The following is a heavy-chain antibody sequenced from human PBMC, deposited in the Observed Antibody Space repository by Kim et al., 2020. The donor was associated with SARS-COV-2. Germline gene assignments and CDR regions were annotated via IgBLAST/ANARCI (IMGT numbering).Heavy chain of an antibody. CDR2: ISGSGGST. J-gene: IGHJ6*02. CDR3: AKDPVQLWLRGSASYGMDV. CDR1: GFTFSSYA. D-gene: IGHD5-18*01. Sequence: GGSLRLSCAASGFTFSSYAMSWVRQAPGKGLEWVSAISGSGGSTYYADSVKGRFTISRDNSKNTLYLQMNSLRAEDTAVYYCAKDPVQLWLRGSASYGMDVWGQGTTVTVSS. V-gene: IGHV3-23*01.